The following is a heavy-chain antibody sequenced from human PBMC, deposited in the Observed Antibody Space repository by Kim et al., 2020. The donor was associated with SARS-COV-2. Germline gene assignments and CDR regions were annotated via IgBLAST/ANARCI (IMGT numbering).Heavy chain of an antibody. CDR2: IKQDGSEK. D-gene: IGHD5-18*01. V-gene: IGHV3-7*03. CDR3: ARTVGYSYGSRRYWYFDL. Sequence: GGSLRLSCAASGFTFSSYWMSWVRQAPGKGLEWVANIKQDGSEKYYVDSVKGRFTISRDNAKNSLYLQMNSLRAEDTAVYYCARTVGYSYGSRRYWYFDLWGRGTLVTVSS. J-gene: IGHJ2*01. CDR1: GFTFSSYW.